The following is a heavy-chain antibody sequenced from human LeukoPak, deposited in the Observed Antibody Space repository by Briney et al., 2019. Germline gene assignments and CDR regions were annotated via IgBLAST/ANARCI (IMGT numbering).Heavy chain of an antibody. CDR2: IYHSGST. D-gene: IGHD1/OR15-1a*01. V-gene: IGHV4-30-2*01. J-gene: IGHJ6*02. CDR3: ARQKWEQQGRDYYFNGLDV. CDR1: GGSISSGGYY. Sequence: SETLSLTCTVSGGSISSGGYYWSWIRQPPGKGLEWIGYIYHSGSTYYNPSLKSRVTISVDRSKNQFSLKLTSVTAADTAVYYCARQKWEQQGRDYYFNGLDVWGPGTTVIVSS.